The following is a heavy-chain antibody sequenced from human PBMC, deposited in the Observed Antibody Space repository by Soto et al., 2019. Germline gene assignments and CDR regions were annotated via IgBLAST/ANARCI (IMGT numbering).Heavy chain of an antibody. D-gene: IGHD2-2*01. CDR2: IYYSGST. Sequence: QVQLQESGPGLVKPSQSLSLTCTVSGGSISSGGYYWSWIRQHPGKGLEWIGYIYYSGSTYYNPYLKSRVTISVDTSKNPFTLTLSSVTAADTAVYYCARDRWVPATASNWFDPWGQGTLVTVSS. J-gene: IGHJ5*02. CDR1: GGSISSGGYY. CDR3: ARDRWVPATASNWFDP. V-gene: IGHV4-31*03.